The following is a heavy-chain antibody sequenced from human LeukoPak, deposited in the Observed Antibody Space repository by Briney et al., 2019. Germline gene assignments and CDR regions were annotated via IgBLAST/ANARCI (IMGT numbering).Heavy chain of an antibody. CDR2: ISGSGGST. J-gene: IGHJ4*02. Sequence: GGSLRLSCAASGFTFSSYAMSWVRQAPGKGLEWVSAISGSGGSTYYADSVKGRFTISRDNSKNTLDLQMNSLRAEDTGGYYCAKDWEYFSSTSCADATPGYWGQGTLVTVSS. CDR3: AKDWEYFSSTSCADATPGY. D-gene: IGHD2-2*01. V-gene: IGHV3-23*01. CDR1: GFTFSSYA.